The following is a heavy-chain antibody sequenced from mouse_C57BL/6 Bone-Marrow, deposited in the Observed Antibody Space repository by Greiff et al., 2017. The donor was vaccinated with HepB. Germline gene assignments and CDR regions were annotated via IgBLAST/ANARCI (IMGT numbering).Heavy chain of an antibody. J-gene: IGHJ4*01. Sequence: EVMLVESGAELVRPGASVKLSCTASGFNIKDDYMHWVKQRPEQGLEWIGWIDPENGDTEYASKFQGKATITADTSSNTAYLQLSSLTSEDTAVYYCTTATVVDYYAMDYWGQGTSVTVSS. D-gene: IGHD1-1*01. CDR2: IDPENGDT. V-gene: IGHV14-4*01. CDR3: TTATVVDYYAMDY. CDR1: GFNIKDDY.